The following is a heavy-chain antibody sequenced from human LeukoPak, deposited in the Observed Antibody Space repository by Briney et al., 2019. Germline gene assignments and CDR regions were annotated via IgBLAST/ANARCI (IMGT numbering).Heavy chain of an antibody. CDR3: ARGPYQVAPRHFDY. D-gene: IGHD5-12*01. J-gene: IGHJ4*02. V-gene: IGHV3-53*01. Sequence: GGSLRLSCVVSGFTFSSNCMTWVRQAPGKGLEWVSVIYSDGRTYYSDSVKGRFTISRDNSENTLYLQMNSLRAEDTAVYYCARGPYQVAPRHFDYWGQGTLVTVSS. CDR2: IYSDGRT. CDR1: GFTFSSNC.